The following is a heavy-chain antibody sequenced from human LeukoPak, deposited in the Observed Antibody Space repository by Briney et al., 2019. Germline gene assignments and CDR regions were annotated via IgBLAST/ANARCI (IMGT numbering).Heavy chain of an antibody. Sequence: HPGGSLRLSCAASGFTLSAYEMNWVRQAPGKGLEWVSYISSPSIHYADSVKGRFTISRDNAKNSLYLQMNSLRAEDTAVYYCASRRVAVPSSRAFDYWGQGTLVTVSS. CDR3: ASRRVAVPSSRAFDY. V-gene: IGHV3-48*03. D-gene: IGHD6-19*01. J-gene: IGHJ4*02. CDR2: ISSPSI. CDR1: GFTLSAYE.